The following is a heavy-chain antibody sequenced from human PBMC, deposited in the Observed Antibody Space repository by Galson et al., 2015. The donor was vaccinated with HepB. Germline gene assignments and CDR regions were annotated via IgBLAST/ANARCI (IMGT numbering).Heavy chain of an antibody. D-gene: IGHD1-1*01. Sequence: CTVPGGSISSYYWSWIRQPPGKRLEWIGYSHYSGSTNYNPSLRSRVTISVDTSKNQFSLKLSSVTAADTAVYYCARVSEYSGTGRWFDPWGQGTLVTVSS. CDR1: GGSISSYY. CDR3: ARVSEYSGTGRWFDP. V-gene: IGHV4-59*12. CDR2: SHYSGST. J-gene: IGHJ5*02.